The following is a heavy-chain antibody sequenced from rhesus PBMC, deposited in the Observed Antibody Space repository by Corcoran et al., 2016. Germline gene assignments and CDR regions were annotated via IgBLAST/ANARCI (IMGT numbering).Heavy chain of an antibody. D-gene: IGHD3-16*01. CDR2: ISFSGST. Sequence: QLQLQESGPGLVQPSETLSLTCAVSGYSISSGYGWSWIRQPPGKGLEWIGYISFSGSTSYNPSLKGRVTSSRDTSKNQFSLKLSSVTAADTAVYYCARDGDYYSGRPLGAMDSWGQGVVVTVSS. CDR3: ARDGDYYSGRPLGAMDS. CDR1: GYSISSGYG. J-gene: IGHJ6*01. V-gene: IGHV4-122*02.